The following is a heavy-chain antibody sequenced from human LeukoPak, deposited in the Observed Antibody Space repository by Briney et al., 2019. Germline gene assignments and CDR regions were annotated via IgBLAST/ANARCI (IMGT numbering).Heavy chain of an antibody. CDR3: AKETPDYE. Sequence: GGSLRLSCAASGFTFISYAISWVRQAPGKGLEWVSAISGSGGSTYYADSVKGRFTISRDNSKITRYRQMNSLRTGDTAVYYCAKETPDYEGGQGTLVTVSS. CDR1: GFTFISYA. V-gene: IGHV3-23*01. J-gene: IGHJ4*02. CDR2: ISGSGGST. D-gene: IGHD4-17*01.